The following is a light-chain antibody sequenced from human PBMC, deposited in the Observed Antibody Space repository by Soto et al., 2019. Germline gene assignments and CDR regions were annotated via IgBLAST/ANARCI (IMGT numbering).Light chain of an antibody. CDR3: QVWDPSTDHACV. J-gene: IGLJ1*01. CDR2: DGS. Sequence: SYELTQPRSVSLAPGQTVRIPCGGNNIGSKTVHWYQQRPGRASVLAGYDGSDRPSGNPERFSGCNTGNTATLTISRVEAGDEADYDCQVWDPSTDHACVFGTGTKVAVL. CDR1: NIGSKT. V-gene: IGLV3-21*02.